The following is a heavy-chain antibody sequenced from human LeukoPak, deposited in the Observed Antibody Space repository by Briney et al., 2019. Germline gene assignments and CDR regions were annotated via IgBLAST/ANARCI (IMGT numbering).Heavy chain of an antibody. V-gene: IGHV1-69*19. D-gene: IGHD1-26*01. CDR3: ARVGRGRGSLPHLNHYMDL. CDR2: IVLMFGSA. CDR1: GDTFNIYA. J-gene: IGHJ6*03. Sequence: SGKLSCTSPGDTFNIYAVARGRHAPGQGLELMGGIVLMFGSANYAQKFQRRVTIGPAQSTRIVYMDLSSQSSEDTAVYYCARVGRGRGSLPHLNHYMDLWGKGTTVTISS.